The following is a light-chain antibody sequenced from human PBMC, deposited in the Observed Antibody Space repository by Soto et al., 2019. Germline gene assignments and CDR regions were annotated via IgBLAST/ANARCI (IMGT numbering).Light chain of an antibody. J-gene: IGKJ1*01. CDR2: DES. Sequence: IQITQSPASVSASVGNRVTITCHPSQDTATYLYLYQQKPGQAPNPLLYDESNLETGVPSRFSGGGSGTHFTFTMRNMQPEDIAIYYCQQYDNLPPTWTFGQGTKVDNK. CDR1: QDTATY. V-gene: IGKV1-33*01. CDR3: QQYDNLPPTWT.